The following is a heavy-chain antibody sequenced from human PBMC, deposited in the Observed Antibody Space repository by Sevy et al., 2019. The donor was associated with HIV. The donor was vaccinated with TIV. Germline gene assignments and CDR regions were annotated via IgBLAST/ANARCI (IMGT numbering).Heavy chain of an antibody. CDR1: GGSISSSSYY. Sequence: SETLSLTCTVSGGSISSSSYYWGWIRQPPGKGLEWIGSIYYSGSTYYNPSLKSRVTISVDTSKNQFSLKLSSVTAADTAVYYCERLGVYDILTGYYIWEDYWGQGTLVTVSS. V-gene: IGHV4-39*01. CDR3: ERLGVYDILTGYYIWEDY. J-gene: IGHJ4*02. CDR2: IYYSGST. D-gene: IGHD3-9*01.